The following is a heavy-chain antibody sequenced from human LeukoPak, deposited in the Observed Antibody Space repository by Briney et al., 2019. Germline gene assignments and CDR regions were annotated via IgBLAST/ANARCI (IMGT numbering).Heavy chain of an antibody. Sequence: PGGSLRLSCAASGFTFSSYGMHWVRQAPGKGLERVAVISYDGSNKYYADSVKGRFTISRDNSKNTLYLQMNSLRAEDTAVYYCAKDDPQRGEGYFDYWGQGTLVTVSS. J-gene: IGHJ4*02. CDR3: AKDDPQRGEGYFDY. V-gene: IGHV3-30*18. D-gene: IGHD3-10*01. CDR2: ISYDGSNK. CDR1: GFTFSSYG.